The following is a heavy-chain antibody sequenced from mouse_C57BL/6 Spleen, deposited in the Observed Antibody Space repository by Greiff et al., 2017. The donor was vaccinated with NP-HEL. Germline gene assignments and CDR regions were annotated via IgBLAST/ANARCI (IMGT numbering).Heavy chain of an antibody. CDR1: GFTFSSYG. CDR3: ARQNFSGDY. Sequence: EVKLMESGGDLVKPGGSLKLSCAASGFTFSSYGMSWVRQTPDKRLEWVATISSGGSYTYYPDSVKGRFTISRDNAKNTLYLQMSSLKSEDTAMYYCARQNFSGDYWGQGTSVTVSS. V-gene: IGHV5-6*01. CDR2: ISSGGSYT. J-gene: IGHJ4*01.